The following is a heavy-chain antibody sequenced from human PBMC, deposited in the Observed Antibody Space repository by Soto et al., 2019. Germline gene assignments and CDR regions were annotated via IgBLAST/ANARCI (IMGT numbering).Heavy chain of an antibody. J-gene: IGHJ3*02. CDR2: IRPDGSDE. V-gene: IGHV3-7*01. CDR3: ARYTRPEAFDI. Sequence: PGGSLRLSCVGARFTFSNYWMSWIRQSPGKGLELVSNIRPDGSDEEDIESVQGRFTISRDNAKSSLYLQMDSLRAEDTAVYYCARYTRPEAFDIWGQGTMVTVSS. D-gene: IGHD2-2*02. CDR1: RFTFSNYW.